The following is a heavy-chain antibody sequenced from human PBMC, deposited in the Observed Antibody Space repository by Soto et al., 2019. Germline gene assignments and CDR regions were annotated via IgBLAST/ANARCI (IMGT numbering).Heavy chain of an antibody. CDR2: ISSSSSTI. CDR3: ARNLYYDSSGYYLGALMGY. Sequence: PGGSLRLSCAASGFTFSSYSMNWVRQAPGKGLEWVSYISSSSSTIYYADSVKGRFTISRDNAKNSLYLQMNSLRDEDTAVYYCARNLYYDSSGYYLGALMGYWGQGTLVTV. D-gene: IGHD3-22*01. V-gene: IGHV3-48*02. CDR1: GFTFSSYS. J-gene: IGHJ4*02.